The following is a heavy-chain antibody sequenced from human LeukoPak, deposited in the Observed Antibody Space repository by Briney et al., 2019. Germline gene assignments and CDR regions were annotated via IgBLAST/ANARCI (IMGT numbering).Heavy chain of an antibody. V-gene: IGHV3-66*01. D-gene: IGHD3-22*01. Sequence: PGGSLRLSCAASGFTVSSNYMSWVRQAPGKGREWVSVIYSGGSTYYADSVKGRFTISRGNSKNTLYLQMNSLRAEDTAVYYCARDLPRYYYDSSGYQHDAFDIWGQGTMVTVSS. CDR2: IYSGGST. J-gene: IGHJ3*02. CDR1: GFTVSSNY. CDR3: ARDLPRYYYDSSGYQHDAFDI.